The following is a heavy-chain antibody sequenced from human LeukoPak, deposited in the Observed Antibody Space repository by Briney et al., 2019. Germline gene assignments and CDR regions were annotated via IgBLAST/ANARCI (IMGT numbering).Heavy chain of an antibody. D-gene: IGHD3-22*01. Sequence: SVKVSCKASGGTFSSYAISWVRQAPGQGLEWRGGIIPIFGTANYAQKFQGRVTITADESTSTAYMELSSLRSEDTAVYYCARDLDSSGYYYDWGQGTLVTVSS. CDR3: ARDLDSSGYYYD. CDR2: IIPIFGTA. CDR1: GGTFSSYA. J-gene: IGHJ4*02. V-gene: IGHV1-69*01.